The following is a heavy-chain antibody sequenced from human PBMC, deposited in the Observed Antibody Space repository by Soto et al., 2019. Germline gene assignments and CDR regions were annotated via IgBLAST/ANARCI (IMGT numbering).Heavy chain of an antibody. CDR3: ARDKGTTGYYYGMDV. CDR2: INPNSGGT. V-gene: IGHV1-2*04. CDR1: GYTFTGYY. Sequence: ASVKVSFKASGYTFTGYYMHWVRQAPGQGLEWMGWINPNSGGTNYAQKFQGWATMTRDTSISTAYMELSRLRSDDTAVYYCARDKGTTGYYYGMDVWGQGTTVTVSS. J-gene: IGHJ6*02. D-gene: IGHD1-7*01.